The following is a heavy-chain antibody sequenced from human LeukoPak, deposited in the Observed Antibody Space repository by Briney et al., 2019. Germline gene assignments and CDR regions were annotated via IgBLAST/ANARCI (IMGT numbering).Heavy chain of an antibody. D-gene: IGHD2-21*02. J-gene: IGHJ4*02. CDR1: GYTFTSYT. CDR2: ISAYNGNT. CDR3: ARHLFCDYFFDY. V-gene: IGHV1-18*01. Sequence: GASVKVSCKASGYTFTSYTITWVRQAPGQGLEWMGWISAYNGNTKYAQNLQGRVTMTTDTSTSTAYMELRSLRSDDRAVYYCARHLFCDYFFDYWGQGTLVTVSS.